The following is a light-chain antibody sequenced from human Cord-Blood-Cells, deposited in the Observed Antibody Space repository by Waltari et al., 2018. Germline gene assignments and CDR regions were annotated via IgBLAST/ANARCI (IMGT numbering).Light chain of an antibody. Sequence: QSALTQPASVSGSPGQSITIPCTGTSSDVWSYNLVSWYQQPPGKAPKLTIYEVSKRPSGVSNRFSGSKSGNTASLTISGLQAEDEADYYCCSYAGSSTLVFGGGTKLTVL. V-gene: IGLV2-23*02. J-gene: IGLJ2*01. CDR3: CSYAGSSTLV. CDR1: SSDVWSYNL. CDR2: EVS.